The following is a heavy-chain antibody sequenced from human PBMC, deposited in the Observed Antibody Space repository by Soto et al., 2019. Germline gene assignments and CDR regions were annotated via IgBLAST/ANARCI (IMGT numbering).Heavy chain of an antibody. CDR2: INPSGGST. Sequence: QVQLVQSGAEVKKPGASVKVSCKASGYTFSTYYMHWVRQAPGQGYEWMGIINPSGGSTTYAQKFQGRVTMPRDTSTTTGYMELSSLKSEDTAVYYCARYDYKGYYFDYWGQGTLVTVSS. CDR1: GYTFSTYY. J-gene: IGHJ4*02. V-gene: IGHV1-46*01. CDR3: ARYDYKGYYFDY. D-gene: IGHD4-4*01.